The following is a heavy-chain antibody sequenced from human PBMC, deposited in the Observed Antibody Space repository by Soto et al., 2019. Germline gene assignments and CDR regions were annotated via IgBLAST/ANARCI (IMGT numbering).Heavy chain of an antibody. D-gene: IGHD3-10*01. CDR2: IYYSGST. J-gene: IGHJ4*02. Sequence: QVQLQESGPGLVKPSQTLSLTCTVSGGSISSGDYYWSWIRQHPGKGLEWIGYIYYSGSTYYNPSLTSRVNISVDTYKNQFSLRLTSVTAADTAVYYCATYGSGSYKPATFDYWGQGTLVTVSS. V-gene: IGHV4-31*03. CDR3: ATYGSGSYKPATFDY. CDR1: GGSISSGDYY.